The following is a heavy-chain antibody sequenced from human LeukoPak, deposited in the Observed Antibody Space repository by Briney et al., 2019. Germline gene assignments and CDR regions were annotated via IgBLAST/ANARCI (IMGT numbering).Heavy chain of an antibody. J-gene: IGHJ4*02. Sequence: PGRSLRLSCAASGFTFSSYGMHWVRQAPGKGLEWVAVISYDGSNKYYADSVKGRFTISRDNSKNTLYLQMNSLRAEDTAVYYCATGGYYDSSGSPYYFDYWGQGTLVTVSS. CDR3: ATGGYYDSSGSPYYFDY. CDR1: GFTFSSYG. CDR2: ISYDGSNK. D-gene: IGHD3-22*01. V-gene: IGHV3-30*03.